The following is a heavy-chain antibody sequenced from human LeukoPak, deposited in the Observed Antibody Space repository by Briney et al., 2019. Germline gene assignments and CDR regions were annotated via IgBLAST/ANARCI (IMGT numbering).Heavy chain of an antibody. V-gene: IGHV3-7*01. CDR2: IKQDGSQK. CDR1: GITFSSYW. D-gene: IGHD6-6*01. CDR3: ARYIAARPWPEYYYMDV. J-gene: IGHJ6*03. Sequence: PGGSLRLSCAASGITFSSYWMNWVRQAPGKGLEWVANIKQDGSQKYYVDSVKGRFTISRDNAKNTLYLQMNSLRAEDTAVYYCARYIAARPWPEYYYMDVWGKGTTVTVSS.